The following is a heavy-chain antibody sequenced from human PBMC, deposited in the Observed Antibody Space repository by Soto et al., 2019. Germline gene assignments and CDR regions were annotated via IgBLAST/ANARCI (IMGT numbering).Heavy chain of an antibody. Sequence: QVQLVQSGAEVKKPGASVKVSCKASGYTLTTFFMHWVRQAPGQGLEWMGVITPGYPAGRSNTYAQKFQGRVTMTTATSTSTVYMELSRLRSDDTAVYYCAREAIVAGATTGMDVWGQGTTVTVSS. J-gene: IGHJ6*02. CDR1: GYTLTTFF. CDR2: ITPGYPAGRSN. CDR3: AREAIVAGATTGMDV. V-gene: IGHV1-46*01. D-gene: IGHD1-26*01.